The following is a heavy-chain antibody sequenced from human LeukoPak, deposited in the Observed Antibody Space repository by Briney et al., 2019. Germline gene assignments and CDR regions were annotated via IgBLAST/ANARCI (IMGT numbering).Heavy chain of an antibody. J-gene: IGHJ4*02. Sequence: ASETLSLTCTVSGGSISSYYWSWIRQPAGKGLEWIGRIYTSGSTNYNPSLKSRVTMSVDTSKNQFSLKLSSVTAADTAVYYCARESGGERYYDFWSGYSSWYYFDYWGQGTLVTVSS. D-gene: IGHD3-3*01. V-gene: IGHV4-4*07. CDR2: IYTSGST. CDR1: GGSISSYY. CDR3: ARESGGERYYDFWSGYSSWYYFDY.